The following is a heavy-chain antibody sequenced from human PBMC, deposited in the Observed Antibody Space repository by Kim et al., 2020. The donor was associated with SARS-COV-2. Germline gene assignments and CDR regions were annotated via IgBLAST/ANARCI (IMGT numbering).Heavy chain of an antibody. CDR1: GFTFENYV. J-gene: IGHJ4*02. Sequence: PGGSLRLSCAASGFTFENYVMHWVRQAPGKGLEWVSGINWNGGNIGYADSVRGRFVISRDNARNSVYLQMNSLRSEDTALYYCARKIGAAGFADHWGQGTLVTVSS. D-gene: IGHD6-13*01. V-gene: IGHV3-9*01. CDR2: INWNGGNI. CDR3: ARKIGAAGFADH.